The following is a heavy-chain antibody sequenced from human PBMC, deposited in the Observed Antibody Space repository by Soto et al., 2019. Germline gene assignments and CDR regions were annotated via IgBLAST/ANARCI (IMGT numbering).Heavy chain of an antibody. CDR2: IYYSGST. Sequence: PSETLSLTCTVSGGSISSYYWSWIRQPPGKGLEWIGYIYYSGSTNYNPSLKSRVTISVDTSKNQFSLKLSSVTAADTAVYYCALLAVRNSYGYSGYYYYMDVWGKGTTVTVSS. J-gene: IGHJ6*03. V-gene: IGHV4-59*01. CDR3: ALLAVRNSYGYSGYYYYMDV. D-gene: IGHD5-18*01. CDR1: GGSISSYY.